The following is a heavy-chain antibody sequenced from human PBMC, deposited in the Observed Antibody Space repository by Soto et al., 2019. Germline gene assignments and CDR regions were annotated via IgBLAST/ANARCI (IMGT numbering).Heavy chain of an antibody. CDR2: INPKSGGT. Sequence: ASVKVSCKASGCTFTDCYVHWVRQAPGQGLEWMGWINPKSGGTNIAQRFKGRVNMPSEMSISTAYMEMNSLKSDDKAVYYCVREPPYAILPGHSTILAVSAQGTTVPVSS. J-gene: IGHJ6*01. V-gene: IGHV1-2*02. CDR3: VREPPYAILPGHSTILAV. CDR1: GCTFTDCY. D-gene: IGHD2-21*01.